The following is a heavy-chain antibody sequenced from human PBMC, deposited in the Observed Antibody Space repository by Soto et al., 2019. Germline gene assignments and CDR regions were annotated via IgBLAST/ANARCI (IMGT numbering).Heavy chain of an antibody. V-gene: IGHV4-34*01. CDR3: ARGVDSWSGYLF. CDR2: IHPSGST. D-gene: IGHD3-3*01. J-gene: IGHJ4*02. Sequence: SETLSLTCALYGGSFDGYYWSWIRQSPGKGLEWIGEIHPSGSTKYNPSLTSRVSLSVDTSPKQFSLKMTSMTAADRGVYYCARGVDSWSGYLFWGQGTPVTVSS. CDR1: GGSFDGYY.